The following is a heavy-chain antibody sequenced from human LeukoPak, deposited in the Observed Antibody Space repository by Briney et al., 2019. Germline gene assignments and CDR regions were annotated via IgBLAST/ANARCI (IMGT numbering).Heavy chain of an antibody. CDR2: IYTSGST. J-gene: IGHJ3*02. CDR3: ARGYSSGWYRGDAFDI. D-gene: IGHD6-19*01. V-gene: IGHV4-4*07. Sequence: SETLSLTCTVSGGSISSYYWSWIRQPAWKGLEWIGCIYTSGSTNYNPSLKSRVTMSVDTSKNQFSLKLSSVTAADTAVYYCARGYSSGWYRGDAFDIWGQGTMVTVSS. CDR1: GGSISSYY.